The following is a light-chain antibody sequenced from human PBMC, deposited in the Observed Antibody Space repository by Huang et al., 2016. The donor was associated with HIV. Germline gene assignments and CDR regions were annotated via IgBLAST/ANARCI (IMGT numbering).Light chain of an antibody. CDR1: QSVSSY. CDR3: QHRSNWPPWT. V-gene: IGKV3-11*01. CDR2: DAS. Sequence: EIVLTQSPATLSLSPGERATLSCRASQSVSSYLAWYQQKPGQAPRLLIYDASNRATGIPARFSGSGSGTDFTLTISSLEPEGFAVYYCQHRSNWPPWTFGQGTEVEVK. J-gene: IGKJ1*01.